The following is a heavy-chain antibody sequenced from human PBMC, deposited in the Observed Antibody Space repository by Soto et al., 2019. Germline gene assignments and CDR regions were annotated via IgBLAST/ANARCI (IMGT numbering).Heavy chain of an antibody. Sequence: SETLSLTCTVSGGSVNSDTYYWSWIRQPPGKALEWIGYMYYIGTTNYNLSLHSRVTISIDTSKNQFSLKLNSVSDADTAGYYCARAWCHSSGRYVMVVFRQGTTVTVYS. J-gene: IGHJ6*02. CDR3: ARAWCHSSGRYVMVV. CDR2: MYYIGTT. D-gene: IGHD6-19*01. V-gene: IGHV4-61*01. CDR1: GGSVNSDTYY.